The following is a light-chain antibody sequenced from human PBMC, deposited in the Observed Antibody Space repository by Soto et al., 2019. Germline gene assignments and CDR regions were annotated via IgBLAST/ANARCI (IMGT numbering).Light chain of an antibody. V-gene: IGLV4-69*01. Sequence: QLVLTQSPSASASLGASVKLTCTLSSGHSSYAIAWHQQQPEKGPRYLMKLNSDGSHSKGDGIPDRFSGSSSGAERYLTIYRLPSEDEADYYCQTWGTGIRVFGGGTKLTVL. CDR2: LNSDGSH. CDR1: SGHSSYA. J-gene: IGLJ3*02. CDR3: QTWGTGIRV.